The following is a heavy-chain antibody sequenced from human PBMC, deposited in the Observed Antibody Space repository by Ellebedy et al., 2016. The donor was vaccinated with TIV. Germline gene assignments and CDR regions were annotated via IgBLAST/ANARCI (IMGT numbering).Heavy chain of an antibody. CDR2: ITSMSDTA. CDR3: AKALLRGSGSPTNLFDP. CDR1: GFTFISYA. Sequence: GESLKISCAASGFTFISYAMAWFRQAPGKGLEWVSGITSMSDTAYYADSVRGRFTISRDSSKRTLYLEMNSLRVDDTAVYYCAKALLRGSGSPTNLFDPWGRGTLVTVSS. V-gene: IGHV3-23*01. D-gene: IGHD3-10*01. J-gene: IGHJ5*02.